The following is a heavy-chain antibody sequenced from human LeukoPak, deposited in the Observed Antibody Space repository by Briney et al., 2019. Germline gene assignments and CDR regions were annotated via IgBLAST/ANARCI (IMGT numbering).Heavy chain of an antibody. CDR1: GGSISSYY. V-gene: IGHV4-59*01. D-gene: IGHD3-3*01. CDR2: IYYSGST. J-gene: IGHJ5*02. CDR3: ARVPYYDFWSGYSTGLGWFDP. Sequence: PSETLSLTCTVSGGSISSYYWSWIRQPPGKGLEWIGYIYYSGSTNYNPSLKSRVTISVDTSKNQFSLKLSSVTAADTAVYYCARVPYYDFWSGYSTGLGWFDPWGQGTLVTVSS.